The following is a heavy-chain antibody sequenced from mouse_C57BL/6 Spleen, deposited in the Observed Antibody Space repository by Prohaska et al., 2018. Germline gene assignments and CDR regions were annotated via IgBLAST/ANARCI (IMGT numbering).Heavy chain of an antibody. CDR1: GYTFTSYW. CDR3: ARYDYDLDY. CDR2: IDPSDSYT. D-gene: IGHD2-4*01. Sequence: QVQLQQPGAELVKPGASVKLSCKASGYTFTSYWMQWVKQRPGHGLEWIGEIDPSDSYTNYNQKFKGKATLTVYTSSSTAYMQLSSLTSEDSAVYYCARYDYDLDYWGQGTTLTVSS. V-gene: IGHV1-50*01. J-gene: IGHJ2*01.